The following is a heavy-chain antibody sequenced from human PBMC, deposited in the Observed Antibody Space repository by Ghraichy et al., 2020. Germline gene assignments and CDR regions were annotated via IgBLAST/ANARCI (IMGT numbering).Heavy chain of an antibody. CDR2: MNPNSGNT. D-gene: IGHD3-22*01. CDR3: ARGRTYYYDSSGYYPDY. CDR1: GYTFTSYD. J-gene: IGHJ4*02. V-gene: IGHV1-8*01. Sequence: ASVKVSCKASGYTFTSYDINWVRQATGQGLEWMGWMNPNSGNTGYAQKFQGRVTMTRNTSISTAYMELSSLRSEDTAVYYCARGRTYYYDSSGYYPDYWGQGTLVTVSS.